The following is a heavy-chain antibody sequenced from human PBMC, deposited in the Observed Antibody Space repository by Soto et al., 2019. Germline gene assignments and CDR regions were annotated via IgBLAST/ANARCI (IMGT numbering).Heavy chain of an antibody. CDR2: ISSSGSTI. J-gene: IGHJ6*03. CDR3: ARVASYYDFWSGRDYYYMDV. D-gene: IGHD3-3*01. CDR1: GFTFSNAW. Sequence: GGSLRLSCAASGFTFSNAWINWVRQAPGKGLEWVSYISSSGSTIYYADSVKGRFTISRDNAKNSLYLQMNSLRAEDTAVYYCARVASYYDFWSGRDYYYMDVWGKGTTVTVSS. V-gene: IGHV3-11*01.